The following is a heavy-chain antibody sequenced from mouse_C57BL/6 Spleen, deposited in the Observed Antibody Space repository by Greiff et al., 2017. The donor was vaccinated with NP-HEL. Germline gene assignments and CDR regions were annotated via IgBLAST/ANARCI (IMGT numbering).Heavy chain of an antibody. J-gene: IGHJ2*01. CDR3: AINYFDY. V-gene: IGHV5-17*01. Sequence: EVQLQQSGGGLVKPGGSLKLSCAASGFTFSDSGMHWVRQAPEKGLEWVAYISSGSSTIYYADTVKGRFTISRDNAKNTLFLQMTSLRSEDTAMYYCAINYFDYWGQGTTLTVSS. CDR2: ISSGSSTI. CDR1: GFTFSDSG.